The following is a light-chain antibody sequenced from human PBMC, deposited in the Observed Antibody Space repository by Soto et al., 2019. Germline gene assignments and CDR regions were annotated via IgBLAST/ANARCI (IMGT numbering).Light chain of an antibody. CDR2: SNN. CDR1: SSNIGTNY. V-gene: IGLV1-47*02. Sequence: QAVVTQPPSASGTPGQRVAISCSGSSSNIGTNYVYWYQQLPGTAPKLLIYSNNQRPSGVPDRFSGSRSGTSASLAISGLRSEYEADYYCAVWDDRLSGWVFGGGTKLTVL. CDR3: AVWDDRLSGWV. J-gene: IGLJ3*02.